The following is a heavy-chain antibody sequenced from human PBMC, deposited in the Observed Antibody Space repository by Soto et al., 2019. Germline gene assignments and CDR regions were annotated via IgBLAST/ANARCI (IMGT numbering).Heavy chain of an antibody. Sequence: QLQLVQSGTEVKKPGSSVTVSCKASGGTFGNYAISWLRQAPGQGLQWMGEISPMFHKANYEQTFQGRVSVTADASAQTAYRGLGSVRSEQPCIYVCARQVEVQTPVLAAWGQGTLVTVS. V-gene: IGHV1-69*01. CDR2: ISPMFHKA. J-gene: IGHJ5*02. CDR3: ARQVEVQTPVLAA. D-gene: IGHD3-3*01. CDR1: GGTFGNYA.